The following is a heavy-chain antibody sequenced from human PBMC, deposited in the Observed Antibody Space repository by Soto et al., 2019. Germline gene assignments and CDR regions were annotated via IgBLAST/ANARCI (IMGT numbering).Heavy chain of an antibody. V-gene: IGHV3-33*01. D-gene: IGHD6-13*01. CDR3: ARGSSSCLDY. Sequence: QVQLVESGGGVVQPGRSLRLSCAASGFSFSSYGMHWVRQAPGKGLEWVAVIWYDGSNKYYADSVKGRFTISRDNSKNTLDLQINGLRAEDTSVYYCARGSSSCLDYWGQGTLVTVSS. CDR1: GFSFSSYG. J-gene: IGHJ4*02. CDR2: IWYDGSNK.